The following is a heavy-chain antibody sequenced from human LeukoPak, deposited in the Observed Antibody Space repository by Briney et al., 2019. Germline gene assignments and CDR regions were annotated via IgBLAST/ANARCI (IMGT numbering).Heavy chain of an antibody. D-gene: IGHD3-16*01. J-gene: IGHJ4*02. CDR1: GFNFSSYW. V-gene: IGHV3-74*01. CDR3: AREDYVETYYFDY. Sequence: GGSLRLSCAASGFNFSSYWMHWVRQAPGKGLVWISRINYDGTTTSYADSVKGRFTISRDNSKNTLYLQMNSLRAEDTAVYYCAREDYVETYYFDYWGQGTLVTVSS. CDR2: INYDGTTT.